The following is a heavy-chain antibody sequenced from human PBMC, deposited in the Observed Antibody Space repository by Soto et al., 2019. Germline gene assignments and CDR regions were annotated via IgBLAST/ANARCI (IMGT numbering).Heavy chain of an antibody. CDR1: GFTFSSYA. Sequence: EVQLLESGGGLVQPGGSLRLSCAASGFTFSSYAMTWVRQAPGKGLEWVSGISGSGGSTWYADSVKGRFTISRDNPKNTLFLQMNSLRAEDTAVYYCAKDLISTTRPRHFDYWGQGTLVTVSS. V-gene: IGHV3-23*01. D-gene: IGHD3-22*01. CDR3: AKDLISTTRPRHFDY. CDR2: ISGSGGST. J-gene: IGHJ4*02.